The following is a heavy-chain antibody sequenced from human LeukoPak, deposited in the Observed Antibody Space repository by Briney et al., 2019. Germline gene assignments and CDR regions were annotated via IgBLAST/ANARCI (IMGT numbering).Heavy chain of an antibody. CDR1: GFTFSSYA. D-gene: IGHD2-15*01. Sequence: GRSLRLSCAASGFTFSSYAMHGVRQAPGKGLEWVAVIWYDGSNKYYADSVKGRFTISRDNSKNTLYLQMNSLRAEDTAVYYCARDRAQVVADYWGQGTLVTVSS. CDR3: ARDRAQVVADY. CDR2: IWYDGSNK. V-gene: IGHV3-33*08. J-gene: IGHJ4*02.